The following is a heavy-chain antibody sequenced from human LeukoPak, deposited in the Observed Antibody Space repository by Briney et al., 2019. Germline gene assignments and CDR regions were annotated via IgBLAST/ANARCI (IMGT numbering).Heavy chain of an antibody. V-gene: IGHV4-31*03. Sequence: SQTLSLTCTVSGGSISSGGYYWSWIRQHPGKGLEWIGHIYYSGSTYYNPSLKSRVTISVDTSKNQSSLKLSSVTAADTAVYYCARSGYSSSWYYFDYWGQGTLVTVSS. CDR1: GGSISSGGYY. D-gene: IGHD6-13*01. CDR3: ARSGYSSSWYYFDY. CDR2: IYYSGST. J-gene: IGHJ4*02.